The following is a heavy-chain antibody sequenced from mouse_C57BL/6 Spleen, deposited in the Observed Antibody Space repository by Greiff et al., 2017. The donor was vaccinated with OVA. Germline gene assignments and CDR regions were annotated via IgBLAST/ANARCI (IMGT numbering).Heavy chain of an antibody. Sequence: EVHLVESGGGLVKPGGSLKLSCAASGFTFSDYGMHWVRQAPEKGLEWVAYISSGSSTIYYADTVKGRFTISRDNAKNTLFLQMTSLRSEDTAMYYCARQGLYSNFFYYAMDYWGQGTSVTVSS. J-gene: IGHJ4*01. CDR2: ISSGSSTI. CDR1: GFTFSDYG. D-gene: IGHD2-5*01. CDR3: ARQGLYSNFFYYAMDY. V-gene: IGHV5-17*01.